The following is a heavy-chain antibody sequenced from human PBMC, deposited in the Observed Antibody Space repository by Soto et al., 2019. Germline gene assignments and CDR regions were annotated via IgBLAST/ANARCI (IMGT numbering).Heavy chain of an antibody. J-gene: IGHJ4*02. Sequence: PSETLSLTCTVSGGSISSYYWSWIRQPPGKGLEWIGYIYYSGSTNYNPSLKSRVTISVDTSKNQFSLKLSSVTAADTAVYYCATRGDTGDIDYWGQGTLVTVSS. CDR2: IYYSGST. V-gene: IGHV4-59*01. D-gene: IGHD1-26*01. CDR3: ATRGDTGDIDY. CDR1: GGSISSYY.